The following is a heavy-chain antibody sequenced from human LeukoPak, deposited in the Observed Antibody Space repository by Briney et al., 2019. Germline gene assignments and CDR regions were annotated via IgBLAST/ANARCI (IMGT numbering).Heavy chain of an antibody. CDR3: AREPSRWDAFDI. CDR2: IYYSGST. V-gene: IGHV4-59*06. J-gene: IGHJ3*02. Sequence: SETLSLTCTVSGGSISSYYWSWIRQHPGKGLEWIGYIYYSGSTYYNPSLKSRVTISVDTSKNQFSLKLSSVTAADTAVYYCAREPSRWDAFDIWGQGTMVTVSS. CDR1: GGSISSYY. D-gene: IGHD4-23*01.